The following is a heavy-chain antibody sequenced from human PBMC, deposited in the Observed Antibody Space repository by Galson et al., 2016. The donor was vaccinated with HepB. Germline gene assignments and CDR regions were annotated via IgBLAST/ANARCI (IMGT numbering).Heavy chain of an antibody. CDR3: ARKNMATGWFDL. V-gene: IGHV1-8*01. D-gene: IGHD2/OR15-2a*01. CDR1: GFIFNNYD. Sequence: SVKVSCKASGFIFNNYDFNWVQQATGQGLEFMGWMKARTFNTGFAQSFQDRLTMTRNASTSTVYMELSSLRPEDTAVYYCARKNMATGWFDLWGQGTLVTVSS. CDR2: MKARTFNT. J-gene: IGHJ5*02.